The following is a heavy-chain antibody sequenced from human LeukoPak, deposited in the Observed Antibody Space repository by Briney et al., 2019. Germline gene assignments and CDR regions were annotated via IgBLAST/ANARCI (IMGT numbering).Heavy chain of an antibody. J-gene: IGHJ4*02. V-gene: IGHV3-21*01. CDR1: GFTFSSYS. Sequence: GGSLRLSCAASGFTFSSYSMNWVRQAPGKGLEWVSSISSSSSYIYYADSVKGRFTISRDNAKNSLYLQMNSLRAEDTAVYYCARAPPYYYGSGSYIDYWGQGTLVTVSP. CDR3: ARAPPYYYGSGSYIDY. D-gene: IGHD3-10*01. CDR2: ISSSSSYI.